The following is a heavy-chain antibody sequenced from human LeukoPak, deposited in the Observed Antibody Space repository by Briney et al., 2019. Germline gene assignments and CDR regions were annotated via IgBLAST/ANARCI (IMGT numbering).Heavy chain of an antibody. J-gene: IGHJ4*02. CDR3: AKLTPRGYYDSSGYYPDY. Sequence: GRSLRLSCAASGFTFSSYAMHWVRQAPGKGLEWVAVISYDGSNKYYADSVKGRFTISRDNSKNTLYLQMNSLRAEDTAVYYCAKLTPRGYYDSSGYYPDYWGQGTLVTVSS. D-gene: IGHD3-22*01. V-gene: IGHV3-30-3*02. CDR1: GFTFSSYA. CDR2: ISYDGSNK.